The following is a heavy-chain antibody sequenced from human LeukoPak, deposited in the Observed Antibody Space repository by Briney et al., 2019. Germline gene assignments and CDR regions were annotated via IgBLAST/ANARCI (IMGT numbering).Heavy chain of an antibody. CDR1: GYTFRLYA. CDR2: MSSDGRNK. J-gene: IGHJ4*02. CDR3: SRENHYDSRTDRVVDY. D-gene: IGHD3-22*01. Sequence: GGCLRLSCEARGYTFRLYAVHCVPHTPGKGREWGAIMSSDGRNKYYVDTLKGRYTISRDNSKNTLYRQMNTLRAEDTAVYYCSRENHYDSRTDRVVDYWGQGTLVIVSS. V-gene: IGHV3-33*05.